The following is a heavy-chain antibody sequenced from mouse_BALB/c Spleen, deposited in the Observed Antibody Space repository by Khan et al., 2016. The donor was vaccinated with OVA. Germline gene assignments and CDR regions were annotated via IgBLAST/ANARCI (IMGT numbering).Heavy chain of an antibody. CDR1: GFTFNNYG. J-gene: IGHJ2*01. Sequence: EVQRVESGGGLVQPGGSRKLSCAASGFTFNNYGMHWVRQAPEKGLEWVAYISGDSNTIYYVDSVKGRFTISRDNPKNTLFLQMTSLMSEDTAMDYCATSYFYGYYFDYWGPGTTLTVS. V-gene: IGHV5-17*02. CDR2: ISGDSNTI. CDR3: ATSYFYGYYFDY. D-gene: IGHD1-1*01.